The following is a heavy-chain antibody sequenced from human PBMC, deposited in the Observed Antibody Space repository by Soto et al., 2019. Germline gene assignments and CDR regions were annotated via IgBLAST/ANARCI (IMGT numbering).Heavy chain of an antibody. Sequence: EVQLLESGGGLVQSGGSLRLSCVASGFTLSSYAMSWVRQAPGKGLEWGSGFSGSGGNRYYTDLVKGRFTISRDSSKNTLNLQMNSLRVEDTAVYYCAKGEQQMGRLDYWGQGTLVTVSS. CDR1: GFTLSSYA. V-gene: IGHV3-23*01. CDR3: AKGEQQMGRLDY. CDR2: FSGSGGNR. J-gene: IGHJ4*02. D-gene: IGHD6-13*01.